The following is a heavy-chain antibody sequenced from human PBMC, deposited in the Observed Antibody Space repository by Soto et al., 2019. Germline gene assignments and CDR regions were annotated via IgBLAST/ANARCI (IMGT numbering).Heavy chain of an antibody. V-gene: IGHV3-30-3*01. Sequence: GGSLRLSCAASGFTFSSYAMHWVRQAPGKGLEWVAVISYDGSNKYYADSVKGRFTISRDNSKNTLYLQMNSLRAEDTAVYYCARDGRIAAAGTRESPVDYWGQGTLVTVSS. CDR1: GFTFSSYA. J-gene: IGHJ4*02. CDR2: ISYDGSNK. CDR3: ARDGRIAAAGTRESPVDY. D-gene: IGHD6-13*01.